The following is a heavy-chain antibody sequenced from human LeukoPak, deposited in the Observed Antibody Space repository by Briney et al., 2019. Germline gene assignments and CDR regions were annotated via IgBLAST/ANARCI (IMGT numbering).Heavy chain of an antibody. V-gene: IGHV4-38-2*02. Sequence: SETLSLTCTVSGYSISSGYYWGWIRQPPGKGLEWIGSIYHSGSTYYNPSLKSRVTISVDTSKNQFSLKLSSVTAADTAVYYCARGVGSGGSCPFDYWGQGTLVTVSS. CDR3: ARGVGSGGSCPFDY. CDR2: IYHSGST. CDR1: GYSISSGYY. J-gene: IGHJ4*02. D-gene: IGHD2-15*01.